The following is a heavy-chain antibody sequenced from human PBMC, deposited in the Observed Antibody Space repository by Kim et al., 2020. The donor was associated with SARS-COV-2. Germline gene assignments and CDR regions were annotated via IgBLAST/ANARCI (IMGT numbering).Heavy chain of an antibody. CDR1: GYTFTGYY. CDR3: ARVRQSHRISSSWLKKTDAFDI. Sequence: ASVKVSCKASGYTFTGYYMHWVRQAPGQGLEWMGWINPNSGGTNYAQKFQGRVTMTRDTSISTAYMELSRLRSDDTAVYYCARVRQSHRISSSWLKKTDAFDIWGQGTMVTVSS. D-gene: IGHD6-13*01. CDR2: INPNSGGT. V-gene: IGHV1-2*02. J-gene: IGHJ3*02.